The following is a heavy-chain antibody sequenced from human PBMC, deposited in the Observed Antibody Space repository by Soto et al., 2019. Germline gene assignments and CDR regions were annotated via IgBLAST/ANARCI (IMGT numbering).Heavy chain of an antibody. D-gene: IGHD3-16*01. V-gene: IGHV4-61*08. CDR1: GDSVSSGDYY. CDR2: IYFSGRT. CDR3: ARVPIDTYMIYWSDP. J-gene: IGHJ5*02. Sequence: SETLSLTCTVSGDSVSSGDYYWTWIRQPPGKGLEWVGHIYFSGRTNYIPSLERRVTISLDTSKNQFSLKLTSVTAADTAVCYCARVPIDTYMIYWSDPWGQGTLVTVSS.